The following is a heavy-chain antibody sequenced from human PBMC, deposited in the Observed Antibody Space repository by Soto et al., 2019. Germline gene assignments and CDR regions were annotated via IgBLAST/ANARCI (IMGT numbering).Heavy chain of an antibody. V-gene: IGHV4-30-4*01. Sequence: QVQLQESGPGLVKPSQTLSLTCTVSGGSINSADYYWGWIRQPPGKGLEWIGYIYYSGSTYSNPSLQTRLTISIDPSKNFFSLKLSSVTAADTAVYYCVRAVYCRSAGCSNWFDPWGQGTLVTVSS. CDR2: IYYSGST. CDR1: GGSINSADYY. CDR3: VRAVYCRSAGCSNWFDP. J-gene: IGHJ5*02. D-gene: IGHD2-2*01.